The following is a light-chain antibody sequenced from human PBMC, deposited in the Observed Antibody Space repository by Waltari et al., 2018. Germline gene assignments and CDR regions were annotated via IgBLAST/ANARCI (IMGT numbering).Light chain of an antibody. J-gene: IGLJ3*02. CDR1: SSNIGSTY. CDR2: RNN. CDR3: AAWDDSLSGRV. V-gene: IGLV1-47*01. Sequence: QSVLTQPPSASGTPGQRVTISCSGSSSNIGSTYLSWYQQLPGAAPKLLIYRNNQRPSGVPDRFSGSKSGTSASLAISGLRSEDVADYYCAAWDDSLSGRVFGGGTKLTVL.